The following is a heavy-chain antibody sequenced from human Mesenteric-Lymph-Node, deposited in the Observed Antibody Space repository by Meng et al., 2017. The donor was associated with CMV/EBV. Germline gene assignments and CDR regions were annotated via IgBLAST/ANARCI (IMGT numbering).Heavy chain of an antibody. V-gene: IGHV4-39*01. D-gene: IGHD5-12*01. Sequence: VSGASISSSRSYSGCSRQPPGKGLEWIGSIYYSGSTYSNPSLKSRVTISVDTSKNQFSLKLSSVTAADTAVYYCARHVFSGYDYVYYWGQGTLVTVSS. CDR3: ARHVFSGYDYVYY. CDR2: IYYSGST. J-gene: IGHJ4*02. CDR1: GASISSSRSY.